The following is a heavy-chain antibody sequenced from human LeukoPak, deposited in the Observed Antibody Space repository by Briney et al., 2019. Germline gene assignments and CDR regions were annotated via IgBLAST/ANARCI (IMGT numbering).Heavy chain of an antibody. D-gene: IGHD2-15*01. CDR2: VSYSSTYI. Sequence: GGSLRLSCTASGFTFSDYNMNWVRQAPGKGLEWVSSVSYSSTYIDYADSVKGRFTISRDNAKNSLYLEMNSLRAEDTAVYYCARGYCSGGGCYRYEGYWGQGTLVTVSS. J-gene: IGHJ4*02. CDR3: ARGYCSGGGCYRYEGY. CDR1: GFTFSDYN. V-gene: IGHV3-21*01.